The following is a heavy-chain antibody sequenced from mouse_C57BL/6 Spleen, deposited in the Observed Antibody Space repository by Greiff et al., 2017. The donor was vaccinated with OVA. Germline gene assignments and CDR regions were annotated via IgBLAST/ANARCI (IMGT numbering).Heavy chain of an antibody. D-gene: IGHD4-1*01. V-gene: IGHV1-69*01. J-gene: IGHJ2*01. CDR1: GYTFTSYW. Sequence: HVQLQQPGAELVMPGASVKLSCKASGYTFTSYWMHWVKQRPGQGLEWIGEIDPSDSYTNYNQKFKGKSTLTVDKSSSTAYMQLSSLTSEDSAVYYCTRSGTNYWGQGTTLTVSS. CDR2: IDPSDSYT. CDR3: TRSGTNY.